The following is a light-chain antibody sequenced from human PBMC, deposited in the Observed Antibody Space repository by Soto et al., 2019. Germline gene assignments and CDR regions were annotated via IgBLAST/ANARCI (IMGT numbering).Light chain of an antibody. CDR1: QSVSIN. J-gene: IGKJ1*01. CDR3: QQFNTWPPT. V-gene: IGKV3-15*01. CDR2: GAN. Sequence: EIVMTQSPGTLSVSPGESATLSCRASQSVSINFAWYQQKPGQAPSLLLYGANPWAAGDPPRFSVSRSGTDLTRTINSLQSEDSAFYFCQQFNTWPPTFGQGTKVDIK.